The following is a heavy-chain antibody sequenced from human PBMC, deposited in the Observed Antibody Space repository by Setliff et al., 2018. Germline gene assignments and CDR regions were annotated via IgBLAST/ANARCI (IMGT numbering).Heavy chain of an antibody. CDR1: GYSFTNYW. V-gene: IGHV5-10-1*01. CDR2: IDPSDSYT. Sequence: GESLKISCKGSGYSFTNYWISWVRQMPGKGLEWMGRIDPSDSYTNFSPSFQGHVTISLDKSISTAYLQWSNLKASDTAIYYCARSLVGATYSVYFDYWGQGALVTVSS. J-gene: IGHJ4*02. CDR3: ARSLVGATYSVYFDY. D-gene: IGHD1-26*01.